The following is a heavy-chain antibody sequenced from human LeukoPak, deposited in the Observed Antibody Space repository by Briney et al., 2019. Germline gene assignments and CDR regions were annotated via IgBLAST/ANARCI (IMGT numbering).Heavy chain of an antibody. D-gene: IGHD3-22*01. V-gene: IGHV3-7*01. CDR3: ARSRSGYYEDY. J-gene: IGHJ4*02. Sequence: PGGSLRLSCAASGFTFSSYWMHWVRQAPGKGLEWVANIKEDGSEKYYVDSVKGRFTISRDNAKNSLSLQVNSLRAEDTAVYYCARSRSGYYEDYWGQGTLVTVSS. CDR1: GFTFSSYW. CDR2: IKEDGSEK.